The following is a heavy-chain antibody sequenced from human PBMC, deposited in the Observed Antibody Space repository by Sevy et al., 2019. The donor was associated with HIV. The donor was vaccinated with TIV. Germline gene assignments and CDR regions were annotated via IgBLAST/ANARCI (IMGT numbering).Heavy chain of an antibody. CDR1: AFTFSSYS. CDR2: ISSSSSYI. J-gene: IGHJ6*03. D-gene: IGHD3-3*01. CDR3: AREDQYYDFWSGYAHYYYYYMDV. V-gene: IGHV3-21*01. Sequence: GGSLRLSCAASAFTFSSYSMNWVRQAPGKGLEWVSSISSSSSYIYYADSVKGRFTISRDNAKNSLYLQMNSLRAEDTAVYYCAREDQYYDFWSGYAHYYYYYMDVWGKGTTVTVSS.